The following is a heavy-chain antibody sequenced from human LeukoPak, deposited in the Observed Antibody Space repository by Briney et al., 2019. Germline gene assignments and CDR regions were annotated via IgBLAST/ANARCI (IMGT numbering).Heavy chain of an antibody. V-gene: IGHV3-64*01. CDR2: ISSNGGST. Sequence: GGSLRLSCAASGFTFSSYAMHWVRQAPGKGLEYVSAISSNGGSTYYANSVKGRFTISRDNSKNTLYLQMGSLRAEDMAVYYCARETTLGFGEFAFDYWGQGTLVTVSS. CDR1: GFTFSSYA. J-gene: IGHJ4*02. CDR3: ARETTLGFGEFAFDY. D-gene: IGHD3-10*01.